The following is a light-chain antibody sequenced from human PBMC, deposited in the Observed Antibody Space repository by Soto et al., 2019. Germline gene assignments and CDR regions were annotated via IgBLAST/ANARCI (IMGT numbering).Light chain of an antibody. Sequence: QSVLTQPASVSGSPGQSITISCTGTTSDIGAYSYVSWYQQHPGKAPKLMIYEVTNRPSGASDRFSGSKSDNTASLTISGLRAEDEADYYCTSYTTKSTWVFGGGTKVTVL. V-gene: IGLV2-14*01. CDR3: TSYTTKSTWV. CDR1: TSDIGAYSY. J-gene: IGLJ3*02. CDR2: EVT.